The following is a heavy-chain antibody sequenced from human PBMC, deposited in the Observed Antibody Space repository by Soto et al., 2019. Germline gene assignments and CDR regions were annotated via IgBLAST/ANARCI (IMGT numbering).Heavy chain of an antibody. CDR1: GGPIKTGDYY. CDR2: VFYSGAT. Sequence: PSETLSLTCNVSGGPIKTGDYYWNWIRQPPGQGLEWIGYVFYSGATNYSPSLKSRAAISVDTSKNQFSLSLTSVAAADTAVYYCARAGFSYGHLLFWGQGIRVTVSS. V-gene: IGHV4-30-4*01. J-gene: IGHJ4*02. D-gene: IGHD3-10*01. CDR3: ARAGFSYGHLLF.